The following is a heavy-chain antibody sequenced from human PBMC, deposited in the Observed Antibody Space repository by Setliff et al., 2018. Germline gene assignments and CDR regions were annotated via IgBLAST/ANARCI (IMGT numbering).Heavy chain of an antibody. V-gene: IGHV3-23*01. J-gene: IGHJ4*02. Sequence: GGSLRLSCAASGFTFNTYAMSWVRQPPGKGLEWVSSLSGSGGSTFYADSVRGRFAVSRDNSRNTLYLEMNSLRPEDTAMYYCAKSDKQLVRGGPDYWGQGTLVTVSS. CDR1: GFTFNTYA. D-gene: IGHD6-6*01. CDR3: AKSDKQLVRGGPDY. CDR2: LSGSGGST.